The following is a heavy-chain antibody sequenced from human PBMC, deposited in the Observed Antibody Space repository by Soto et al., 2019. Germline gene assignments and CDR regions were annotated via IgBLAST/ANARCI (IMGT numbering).Heavy chain of an antibody. CDR1: GFTFSGYA. CDR3: AKDHWGSY. V-gene: IGHV3-23*01. Sequence: EVQLLESGGGLIQRGGSLRLSCSPSGFTFSGYAMSWVRQAPGKGLEWVSAISGSGGSTYYADSVKGRFTISRDNSRNTLYLQMNGLRAQDTAVYYCAKDHWGSYLGQGTLVTVSS. J-gene: IGHJ4*02. D-gene: IGHD3-16*01. CDR2: ISGSGGST.